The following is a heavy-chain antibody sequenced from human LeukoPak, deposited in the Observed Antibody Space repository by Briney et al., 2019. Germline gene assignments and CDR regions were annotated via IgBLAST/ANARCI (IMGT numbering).Heavy chain of an antibody. Sequence: PGGSLRLPCAASGFTFSSYWMSWVRQAPGKGLEWVANIKQDGSEKYYVDSVKGRFTISRDNAKNSLYLQMNSLRAEDTAVYYCARDPWELPFDYWGQGTLVTVSS. V-gene: IGHV3-7*01. CDR1: GFTFSSYW. D-gene: IGHD1-26*01. CDR2: IKQDGSEK. CDR3: ARDPWELPFDY. J-gene: IGHJ4*02.